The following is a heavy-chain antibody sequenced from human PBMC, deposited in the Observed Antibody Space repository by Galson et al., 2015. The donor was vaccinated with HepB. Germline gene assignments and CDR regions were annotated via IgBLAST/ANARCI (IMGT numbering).Heavy chain of an antibody. CDR3: ARDPDDTEGYYMTFEY. V-gene: IGHV3-30*04. CDR2: ISHDGKHQ. CDR1: GFSFSDFA. D-gene: IGHD1-26*01. Sequence: LRLSCAASGFSFSDFALHWVRQGPGKGPEWVALISHDGKHQYYADSVRGRFTISGDISKNTLNLQMNSLRVEDTGIYYCARDPDDTEGYYMTFEYWGQGTLVTVSS. J-gene: IGHJ4*02.